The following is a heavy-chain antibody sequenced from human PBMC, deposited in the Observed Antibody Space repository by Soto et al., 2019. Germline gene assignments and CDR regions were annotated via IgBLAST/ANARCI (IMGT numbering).Heavy chain of an antibody. D-gene: IGHD6-13*01. CDR3: VKGDSTTHGDSFDI. J-gene: IGHJ3*02. CDR1: GDAISNYY. Sequence: SETLSLTCSVSGDAISNYYWSWIRQSPGKGLEWIGYIYHSGRTNYNPSLKSRVTISVDTSKNQFSMQLSSVTAADTAVYYCVKGDSTTHGDSFDIWGQGTMVTVSS. V-gene: IGHV4-59*01. CDR2: IYHSGRT.